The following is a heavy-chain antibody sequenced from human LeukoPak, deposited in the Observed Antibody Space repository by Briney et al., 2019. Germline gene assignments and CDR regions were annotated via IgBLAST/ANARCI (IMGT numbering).Heavy chain of an antibody. V-gene: IGHV1-69*05. D-gene: IGHD3-16*01. J-gene: IGHJ6*03. CDR2: IIPIFGTA. CDR3: ARELGGGGYYYYYYMDV. CDR1: GGTFSSYA. Sequence: ASVKVSCKASGGTFSSYAISWVRQAPGQGLEWMGGIIPIFGTANYAQKFQGRVTMTRDTSTSTVYMELSSLRSEDTAVYYCARELGGGGYYYYYYMDVWGKGTTVTVSS.